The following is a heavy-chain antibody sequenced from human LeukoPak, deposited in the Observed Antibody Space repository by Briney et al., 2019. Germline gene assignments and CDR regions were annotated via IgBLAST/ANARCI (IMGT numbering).Heavy chain of an antibody. CDR3: ARVQYDFWSGYVAEYFQH. Sequence: GASVKVSCKASGYTFTGYYMHWVRQAPGQGLEWMGRIIPNSGGTNYAQKFQGRVTMTTDTSISTAYMELSRLRSDDTAVYYCARVQYDFWSGYVAEYFQHWGQGTLVTVSS. V-gene: IGHV1-2*06. CDR1: GYTFTGYY. D-gene: IGHD3-3*01. J-gene: IGHJ1*01. CDR2: IIPNSGGT.